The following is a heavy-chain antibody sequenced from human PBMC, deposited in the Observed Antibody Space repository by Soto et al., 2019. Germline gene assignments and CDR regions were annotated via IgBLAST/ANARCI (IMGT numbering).Heavy chain of an antibody. J-gene: IGHJ5*02. CDR1: GVSISSNNW. V-gene: IGHV4-4*02. Sequence: QVQLQESGPGLVKPSATLSLTCAVSGVSISSNNWWSWVRQPPGKGLERIGESYHRGSTKYNPSLKGRVTISVDKAKNPLSLKLSSMTAADTAVYYCATLKTYPIFRPYTGFDPWGQGTLVTVSS. CDR2: SYHRGST. D-gene: IGHD3-3*01. CDR3: ATLKTYPIFRPYTGFDP.